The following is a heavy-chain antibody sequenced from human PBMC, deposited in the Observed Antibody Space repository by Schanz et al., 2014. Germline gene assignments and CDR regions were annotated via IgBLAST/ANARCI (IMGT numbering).Heavy chain of an antibody. V-gene: IGHV3-30-3*01. CDR3: ARDAVALVPEYFMDV. Sequence: QGQLVESGGGVVQPGRSLRLSCAASGFTFSSYAMHWVRQAPGKGLEWVAVMSYDGSNKYYADSVKGRFTISRDNSKNTLYLQMKSLRVEDTAVYYCARDAVALVPEYFMDVWGKGTPVTVSS. CDR2: MSYDGSNK. J-gene: IGHJ6*03. D-gene: IGHD2-15*01. CDR1: GFTFSSYA.